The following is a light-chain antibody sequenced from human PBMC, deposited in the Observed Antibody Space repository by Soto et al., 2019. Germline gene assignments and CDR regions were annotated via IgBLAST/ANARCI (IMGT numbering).Light chain of an antibody. CDR3: SSYVPTSVLVL. CDR2: EVT. CDR1: SGDIGTYAL. V-gene: IGLV2-23*02. Sequence: QSALTQPASVSGSPGQSITISCTGTSGDIGTYALVSWFQQHHGRAPKLIIFEVTRRPSGVSNRFSGSKSGNTASLTIAGLHPEDEAVYYCSSYVPTSVLVLFGGGTKVTVL. J-gene: IGLJ3*02.